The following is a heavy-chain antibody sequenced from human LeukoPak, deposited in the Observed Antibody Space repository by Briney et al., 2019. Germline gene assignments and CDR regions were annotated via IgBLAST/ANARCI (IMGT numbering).Heavy chain of an antibody. CDR3: ARGVPDYDFWSGFTWNYYFDY. CDR2: IYYSGST. V-gene: IGHV4-31*03. CDR1: GGSISSGGYY. J-gene: IGHJ4*02. Sequence: PSQTLSLTCTVSGGSISSGGYYWSWIRQHPGKGLEWIGYIYYSGSTCYNPSLKSRVTISVDTSKSQFSLKLSSVTAADTAVYYCARGVPDYDFWSGFTWNYYFDYWGQGTLVTVSS. D-gene: IGHD3-3*01.